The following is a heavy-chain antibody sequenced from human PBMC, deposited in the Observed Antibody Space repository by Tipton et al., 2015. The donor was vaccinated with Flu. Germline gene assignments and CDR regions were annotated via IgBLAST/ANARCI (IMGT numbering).Heavy chain of an antibody. CDR3: VREIGTGAYY. CDR2: IYSGGST. D-gene: IGHD7-27*01. CDR1: GFSVSSNY. V-gene: IGHV3-53*01. J-gene: IGHJ4*02. Sequence: SLRLSCAASGFSVSSNYMSWVRQAPGKGLEWVSVIYSGGSTYYADSVKGRFTISRDNSKNTLYLQMNSLRAVDTAVFYFVREIGTGAYYWGQGTLVTFSS.